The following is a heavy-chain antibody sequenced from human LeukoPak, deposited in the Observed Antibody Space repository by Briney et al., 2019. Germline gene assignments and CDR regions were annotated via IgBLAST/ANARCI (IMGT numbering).Heavy chain of an antibody. CDR2: IYPGDSDT. J-gene: IGHJ4*02. Sequence: GESLKISCKGSGYSFSNYWIAWVRQMPGKGLEWMGIIYPGDSDTTYSPSFQGQATISADKSISTAYLQWSSLKASDTAMYYCARRRDGYNYVGTDYWGQGTLVTVSS. V-gene: IGHV5-51*01. CDR1: GYSFSNYW. D-gene: IGHD5-24*01. CDR3: ARRRDGYNYVGTDY.